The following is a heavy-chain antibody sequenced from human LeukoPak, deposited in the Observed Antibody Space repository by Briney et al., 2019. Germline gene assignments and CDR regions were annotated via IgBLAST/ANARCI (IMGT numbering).Heavy chain of an antibody. J-gene: IGHJ6*02. V-gene: IGHV3-33*01. Sequence: PGGSLRLSCEASGFTFSSYGMHWVRQAPGKGLEWVAVIWYDGSNKYYADSVKGRFTISRDNSKNTLYLQMNSLRAEDTAVYYCARGDCTNGVCLHYYYYYGMDVWGQGTTVTVSS. D-gene: IGHD2-8*01. CDR1: GFTFSSYG. CDR3: ARGDCTNGVCLHYYYYYGMDV. CDR2: IWYDGSNK.